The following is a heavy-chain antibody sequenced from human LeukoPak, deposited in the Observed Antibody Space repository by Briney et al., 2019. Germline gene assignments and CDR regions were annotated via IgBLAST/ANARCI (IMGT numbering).Heavy chain of an antibody. CDR3: ARDRAGYLLEFSY. CDR2: ISSRSSYI. J-gene: IGHJ4*02. V-gene: IGHV3-21*01. CDR1: GFTFSSYI. D-gene: IGHD5-12*01. Sequence: GGSLRLSCAASGFTFSSYIMNWVRQAPGKGLEGVSSISSRSSYIYYADSVKGRFTISRDNAKNSLYLQMNSLRAEDTSVYYCARDRAGYLLEFSYWGQGTLVTVSS.